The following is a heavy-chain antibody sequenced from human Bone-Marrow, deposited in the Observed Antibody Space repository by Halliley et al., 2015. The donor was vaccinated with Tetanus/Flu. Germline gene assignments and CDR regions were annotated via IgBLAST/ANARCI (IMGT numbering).Heavy chain of an antibody. V-gene: IGHV4-59*01. CDR2: IYSSGST. Sequence: TLSLTCTVSGGSISSYYWSWIRQPPGKGLEWIGYIYSSGSTNYNPSLKSRVTISVDTSKNQFSLKLSSVTAADTAVYYCAREAYSYYAMDVWGQGTTVIVSS. CDR1: GGSISSYY. CDR3: AREAYSYYAMDV. J-gene: IGHJ6*02.